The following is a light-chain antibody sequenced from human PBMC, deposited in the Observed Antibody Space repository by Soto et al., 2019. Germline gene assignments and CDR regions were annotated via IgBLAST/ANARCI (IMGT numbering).Light chain of an antibody. J-gene: IGKJ1*01. Sequence: EIVLTQSPGTLSLPPGERATLSCRASQSFSSSYLAWYQQKPGQAPRLLIYGASSRATGIPDRFSGSGSGTDFTLTISRLEPEDFAVYYCQQYGSSPPWTFGQGTKVDIK. CDR3: QQYGSSPPWT. CDR1: QSFSSSY. V-gene: IGKV3-20*01. CDR2: GAS.